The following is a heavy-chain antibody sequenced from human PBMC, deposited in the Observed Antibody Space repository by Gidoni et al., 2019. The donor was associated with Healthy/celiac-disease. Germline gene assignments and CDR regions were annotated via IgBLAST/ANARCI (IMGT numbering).Heavy chain of an antibody. Sequence: EVQLVESGGGLVKPGGSLRLSCAASGFTFSSYSMNWVRPAPGKGLEWVSSISSSSSYIYYADSVKGRFTISRDNAKNSLYLQMNSLRAEDTAVYYCARGPTYYYDSSGYTDDYWGQGTLVTVSS. CDR1: GFTFSSYS. D-gene: IGHD3-22*01. CDR3: ARGPTYYYDSSGYTDDY. J-gene: IGHJ4*02. V-gene: IGHV3-21*01. CDR2: ISSSSSYI.